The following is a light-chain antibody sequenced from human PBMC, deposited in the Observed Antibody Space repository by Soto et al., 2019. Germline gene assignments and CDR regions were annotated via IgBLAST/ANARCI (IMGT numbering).Light chain of an antibody. CDR3: QQYGSSPTT. Sequence: EIVLTQSPGTLSLSPGERATLSCRASQSVSGNLAWYQQKPGQSPRLLMYGATNRATGTPDRFSGSGSGTDFTLSISRLEPEDFAMYYCQQYGSSPTTFGQGTKLEIK. CDR2: GAT. V-gene: IGKV3-20*01. J-gene: IGKJ2*01. CDR1: QSVSGN.